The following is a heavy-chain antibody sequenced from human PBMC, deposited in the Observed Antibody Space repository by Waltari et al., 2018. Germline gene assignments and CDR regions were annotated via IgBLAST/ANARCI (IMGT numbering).Heavy chain of an antibody. CDR3: ARGYCSGGSCYEGYYDSNPRGYYFDY. D-gene: IGHD2-15*01. J-gene: IGHJ4*02. V-gene: IGHV4-34*01. CDR2: INHSGST. Sequence: QVQLQQWGAGLLKPSETLSLTCAVYGGSFSGYYWSWIRQPPGKGLEWIGEINHSGSTKYNPSLKSRVTISVDTSKNQFSLKLSSVTAADTAVYYCARGYCSGGSCYEGYYDSNPRGYYFDYWGQGTLVTVSS. CDR1: GGSFSGYY.